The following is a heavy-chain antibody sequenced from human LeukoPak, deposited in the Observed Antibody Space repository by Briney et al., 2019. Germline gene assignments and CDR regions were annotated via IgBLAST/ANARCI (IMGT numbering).Heavy chain of an antibody. Sequence: PGGSLRLSCAASGFTFSSYGMHWVRQAPGKGLDWVAVIWYVGSNKYYADSVKGRFTISRDNSKNTLYLQMNSLRAEDTAVYYCARARIDYYGSGSPLDYYGMDVWGQGTTVTVSS. CDR2: IWYVGSNK. CDR3: ARARIDYYGSGSPLDYYGMDV. V-gene: IGHV3-33*01. D-gene: IGHD3-10*01. CDR1: GFTFSSYG. J-gene: IGHJ6*02.